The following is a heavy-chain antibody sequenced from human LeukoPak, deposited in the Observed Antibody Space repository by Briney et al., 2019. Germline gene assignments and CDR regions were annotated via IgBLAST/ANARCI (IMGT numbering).Heavy chain of an antibody. J-gene: IGHJ2*01. V-gene: IGHV3-7*01. Sequence: GGSLRLSCAASGFTFSSYWMSWVRQAPGKGLEWVANIKQDGSEKYYVDSVKGRFTISRDNAKDSLYLQMNSLRAEDTAVYYCARGGWYWYFDLWGRGTLVTVSS. CDR3: ARGGWYWYFDL. CDR2: IKQDGSEK. CDR1: GFTFSSYW. D-gene: IGHD6-19*01.